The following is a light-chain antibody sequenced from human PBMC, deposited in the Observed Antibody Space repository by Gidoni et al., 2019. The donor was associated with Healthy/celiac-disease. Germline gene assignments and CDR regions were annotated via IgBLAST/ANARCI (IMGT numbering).Light chain of an antibody. CDR1: QSISSY. J-gene: IGKJ3*01. CDR3: QQSYSTPRT. V-gene: IGKV1-39*01. CDR2: AAS. Sequence: DIQMTQSPSSLSASVGDRVTITCRASQSISSYLNWYQQKPGKAPKLLFYAASSLQSGVPSRFSGSGSGTDFTLTISSLQPEDFATYYCQQSYSTPRTCGPGTKVDIK.